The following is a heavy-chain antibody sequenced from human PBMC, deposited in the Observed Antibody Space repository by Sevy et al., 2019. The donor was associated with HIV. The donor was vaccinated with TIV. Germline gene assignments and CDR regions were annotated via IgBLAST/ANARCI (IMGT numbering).Heavy chain of an antibody. D-gene: IGHD3-3*01. Sequence: ASVKVSCTASGYTFTSYGISWVRQAPGQGLECMGWISAYNGNTNYAQKLQGRVTLTTDTSTSTAYMELRSLRSDDTAVYYCARGYYDFWSGYYRRDAFDIWGQGTMVTVSS. CDR1: GYTFTSYG. V-gene: IGHV1-18*01. J-gene: IGHJ3*02. CDR2: ISAYNGNT. CDR3: ARGYYDFWSGYYRRDAFDI.